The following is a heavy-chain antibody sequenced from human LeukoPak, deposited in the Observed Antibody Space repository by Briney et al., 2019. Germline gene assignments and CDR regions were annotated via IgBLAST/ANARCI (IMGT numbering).Heavy chain of an antibody. J-gene: IGHJ4*02. CDR3: ARDLSSSWYSLAY. CDR1: GLAIADHG. Sequence: PGGSLRLSCAASGLAIADHGMSRVRQVPGRGLEWVSGINWDGGATSYAVSVEGRFTISRDNARNFLYLQMNSLRDEDTAMYFCARDLSSSWYSLAYWGQGNQVTVSS. CDR2: INWDGGAT. V-gene: IGHV3-20*04. D-gene: IGHD6-13*01.